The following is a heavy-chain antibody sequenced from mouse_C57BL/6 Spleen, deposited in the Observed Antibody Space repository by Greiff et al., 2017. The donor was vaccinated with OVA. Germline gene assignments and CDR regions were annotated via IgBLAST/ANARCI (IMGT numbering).Heavy chain of an antibody. V-gene: IGHV14-4*01. CDR2: IDPENGDT. CDR1: GFNIKDDY. J-gene: IGHJ3*01. CDR3: TVDDSDAY. D-gene: IGHD2-13*01. Sequence: VQLQQSGAELVRPGASVKLSCTASGFNIKDDYMHWVKQRPEQGLEWIGWIDPENGDTEYASKFQGKATITADTSSNTAYLQLSSLTSEDTAVYYCTVDDSDAYWGQGTLVTVSA.